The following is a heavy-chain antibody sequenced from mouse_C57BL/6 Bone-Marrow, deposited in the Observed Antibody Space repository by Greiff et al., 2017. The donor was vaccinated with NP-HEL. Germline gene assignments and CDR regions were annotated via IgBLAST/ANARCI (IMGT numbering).Heavy chain of an antibody. D-gene: IGHD2-4*01. CDR2: INPYNGGT. CDR3: ASGDYDAWFAY. J-gene: IGHJ3*01. CDR1: GYTFTDYY. Sequence: EVQRVESGPVLVKPGASVKMSCKASGYTFTDYYMNWVKQSHGKSLEWIGVINPYNGGTSYNQKFKGKATLTVDKSSSTAYLELNSLTSEDSAVYYCASGDYDAWFAYWGQGTLVTVSA. V-gene: IGHV1-19*01.